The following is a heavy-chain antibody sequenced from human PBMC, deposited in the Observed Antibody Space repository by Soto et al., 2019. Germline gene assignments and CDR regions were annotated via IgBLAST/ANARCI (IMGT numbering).Heavy chain of an antibody. CDR2: ISSSSSYI. J-gene: IGHJ6*02. D-gene: IGHD3-3*01. CDR3: ARDQTIFGVVIIPSYGMDV. Sequence: TGGSLSLSSAASGFTFSSYSMNWVRQAPGKGPEWVSSISSSSSYIYYADSVKGRFTISRDNAKNSLYLQMNSLRAEDTAVYYCARDQTIFGVVIIPSYGMDVWGQGTTGTVSS. CDR1: GFTFSSYS. V-gene: IGHV3-21*01.